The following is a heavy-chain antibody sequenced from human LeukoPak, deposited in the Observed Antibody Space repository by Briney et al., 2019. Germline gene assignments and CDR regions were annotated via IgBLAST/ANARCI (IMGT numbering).Heavy chain of an antibody. CDR1: GYTFTSYA. V-gene: IGHV7-4-1*02. D-gene: IGHD3-3*01. Sequence: ASVKVTCRASGYTFTSYAMNWVRQAPGQGLEWMGWINTNTGNPTYAQDFTGRFVFSLDTSVSTAYLQISSLKAEDTAVYYCARDLGSVTIFHWGQGTLVTVSS. J-gene: IGHJ4*02. CDR2: INTNTGNP. CDR3: ARDLGSVTIFH.